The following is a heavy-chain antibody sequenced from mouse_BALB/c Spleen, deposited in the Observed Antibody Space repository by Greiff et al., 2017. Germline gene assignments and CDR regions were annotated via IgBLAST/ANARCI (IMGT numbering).Heavy chain of an antibody. D-gene: IGHD1-1*01. V-gene: IGHV1-7*01. J-gene: IGHJ2*01. Sequence: VKLQQSGAELAKPGASVKMSCKASGYTFTSYWMHWVKQRPGQGLEWIGYINPSTGYTEYNQKFKDKATLTADKSSSTAYMQLSSLTSEDSAVYYCARGGAFITTVVGYWGQGTTLTVAS. CDR3: ARGGAFITTVVGY. CDR1: GYTFTSYW. CDR2: INPSTGYT.